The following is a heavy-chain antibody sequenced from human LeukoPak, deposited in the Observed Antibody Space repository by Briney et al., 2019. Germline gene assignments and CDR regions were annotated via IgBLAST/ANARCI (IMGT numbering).Heavy chain of an antibody. J-gene: IGHJ5*02. D-gene: IGHD2-15*01. CDR3: ARPTHRSGGRNNWSDP. CDR2: IKHDGSEK. V-gene: IGHV3-7*03. Sequence: GGSLRLSCAATGSMFSSYWMSSVRQAPGEGLEWVASIKHDGSEKYYVDSVKGRFTISRDNAKNSRYLQMNSLRAEDTAVYYCARPTHRSGGRNNWSDPWGQGSLVTVSS. CDR1: GSMFSSYW.